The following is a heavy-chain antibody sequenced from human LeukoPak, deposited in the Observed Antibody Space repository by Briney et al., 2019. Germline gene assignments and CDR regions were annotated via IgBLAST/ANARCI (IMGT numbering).Heavy chain of an antibody. CDR3: ARHSRYCSSTSCYWFDP. J-gene: IGHJ5*02. CDR2: FDPSDSYT. Sequence: PGESLKISCKGSGYSFTSYWISWVRQMPGKGLEWMGRFDPSDSYTNYSPSFQGHVTISADKSISTAYLQWSSLKASDTAMYYCARHSRYCSSTSCYWFDPWGQGTLVTVSS. CDR1: GYSFTSYW. D-gene: IGHD2-2*01. V-gene: IGHV5-10-1*01.